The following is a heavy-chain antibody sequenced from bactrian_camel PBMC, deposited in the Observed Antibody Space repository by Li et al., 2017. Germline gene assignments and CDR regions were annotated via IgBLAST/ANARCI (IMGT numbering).Heavy chain of an antibody. CDR2: FHGAGRT. J-gene: IGHJ4*01. Sequence: QLVESGGGSVQAGGSLTLNCTASSKSTYSSNFMGWFRQTPGKEREGVAVFHGAGRTYADSVKARFIIYRDNAKRTLYLQMNSLKPEDTAMYYCAADFYNLQLARSYSYWGQGTQVTVS. V-gene: IGHV3S55*01. D-gene: IGHD7*01. CDR1: KSTYSSNF. CDR3: AADFYNLQLARSYSY.